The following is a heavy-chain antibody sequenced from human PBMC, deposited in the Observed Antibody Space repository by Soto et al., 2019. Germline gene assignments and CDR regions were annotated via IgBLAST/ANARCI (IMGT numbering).Heavy chain of an antibody. J-gene: IGHJ3*02. CDR2: IIPIFGTA. Sequence: GASVKVSCKASGGTFSSYAISWVRQAPGQGLEWMGGIIPIFGTANYAQKFQGRVTITADESTSTAYMELSSLRSEDTAVYYCARARALGIVGATSTFDIWGQRTMVTVSS. V-gene: IGHV1-69*13. D-gene: IGHD1-26*01. CDR3: ARARALGIVGATSTFDI. CDR1: GGTFSSYA.